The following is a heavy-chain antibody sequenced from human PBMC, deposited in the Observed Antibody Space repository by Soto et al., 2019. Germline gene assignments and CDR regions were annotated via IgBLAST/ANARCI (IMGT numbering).Heavy chain of an antibody. J-gene: IGHJ2*01. D-gene: IGHD6-25*01. CDR3: VRDRAADWYLDL. CDR1: GYSFTSCA. V-gene: IGHV1-3*04. Sequence: QVQVVQSGAEVKKPGASVRLSCKTSGYSFTSCALHWVRQAPGQGFEWMGWINTDSGTTKYSQKFQGRVTITRDASASTAYMELRSLSSEDMTIYYCVRDRAADWYLDLWGRGTLVTVSS. CDR2: INTDSGTT.